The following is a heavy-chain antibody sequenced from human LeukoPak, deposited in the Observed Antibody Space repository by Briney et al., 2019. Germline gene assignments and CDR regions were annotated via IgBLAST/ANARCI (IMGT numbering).Heavy chain of an antibody. Sequence: PGESLKISCKGSGYSFTSYWIGWVRQMPGKGLEWMGIIYPGDSDTRYSPSFQGQATISADKSISTAYLQWSSLKASDTAMYYCARRRRAYQLLYDAFDIWGQGTMVTVSS. D-gene: IGHD2-2*01. V-gene: IGHV5-51*01. CDR3: ARRRRAYQLLYDAFDI. CDR1: GYSFTSYW. CDR2: IYPGDSDT. J-gene: IGHJ3*02.